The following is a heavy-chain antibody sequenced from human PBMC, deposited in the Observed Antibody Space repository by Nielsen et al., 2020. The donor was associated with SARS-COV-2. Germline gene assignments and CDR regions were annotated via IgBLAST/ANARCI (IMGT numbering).Heavy chain of an antibody. Sequence: WIRQPPGKGLEWIGEINHSGSTNYNPSLKSRVTISIDTSKNQFSLNLSSVTAADMAVYYCASRAEGLQLWWRYFYYMDVWGKGTTVTVSS. D-gene: IGHD5-18*01. CDR3: ASRAEGLQLWWRYFYYMDV. J-gene: IGHJ6*03. V-gene: IGHV4-34*13. CDR2: INHSGST.